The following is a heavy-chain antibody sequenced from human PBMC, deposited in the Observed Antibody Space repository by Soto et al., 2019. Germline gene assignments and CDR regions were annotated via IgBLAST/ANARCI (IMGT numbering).Heavy chain of an antibody. CDR2: IYYSGST. CDR3: ARHRSGSYFWFDP. CDR1: GGSISSYY. Sequence: PSETLSLTCTVSGGSISSYYWSWIRQPPGKGLEWIGYIYYSGSTNYNPSLKSRVTISVDTSKNQFSLKLSSVTAADTAVYYCARHRSGSYFWFDPWGQGTLVTVSS. D-gene: IGHD1-26*01. J-gene: IGHJ5*02. V-gene: IGHV4-59*08.